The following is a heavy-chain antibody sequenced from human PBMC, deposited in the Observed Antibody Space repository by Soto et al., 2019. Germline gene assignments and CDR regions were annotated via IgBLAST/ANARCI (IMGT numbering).Heavy chain of an antibody. Sequence: GESLKISCKGSGYSFTSYWIGWVRQMPGKGLEWMGIIYPGDSDTRYSPSFQGQVTISADKSISTAYLQWSSLKASDTAMYYCARQGPTTTIFGVVGGMDVWGQGTTVTVSS. CDR3: ARQGPTTTIFGVVGGMDV. V-gene: IGHV5-51*01. CDR1: GYSFTSYW. D-gene: IGHD3-3*01. J-gene: IGHJ6*02. CDR2: IYPGDSDT.